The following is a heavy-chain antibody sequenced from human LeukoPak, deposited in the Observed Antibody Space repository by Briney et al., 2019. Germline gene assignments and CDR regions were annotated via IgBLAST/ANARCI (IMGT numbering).Heavy chain of an antibody. V-gene: IGHV5-51*01. Sequence: GASLKISCKGSGYSFPNYWIGWVRQMPGKGLEWMGIIYPADSDTRYSPSFQGQVTISADKSISTAYLQWSSLKASDTAMYYCARRKGDGYNSPFDYWGQGTLVTVSS. D-gene: IGHD5-24*01. CDR3: ARRKGDGYNSPFDY. CDR1: GYSFPNYW. J-gene: IGHJ4*02. CDR2: IYPADSDT.